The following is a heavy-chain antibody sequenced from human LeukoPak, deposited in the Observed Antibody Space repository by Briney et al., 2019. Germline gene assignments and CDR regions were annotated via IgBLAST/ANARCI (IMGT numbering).Heavy chain of an antibody. CDR1: GYTFTSYD. CDR2: MNPNSGNT. D-gene: IGHD2-2*01. Sequence: GASVKVSFKASGYTFTSYDINWVRQATGQGLEWMGWMNPNSGNTGYAQKFQGRVTMTRNTSISTAYMELSSLRSEDTAVYYCAIHRGEDIVVVPAAMPRCGAFDIWGQGTMVTVSS. J-gene: IGHJ3*02. V-gene: IGHV1-8*01. CDR3: AIHRGEDIVVVPAAMPRCGAFDI.